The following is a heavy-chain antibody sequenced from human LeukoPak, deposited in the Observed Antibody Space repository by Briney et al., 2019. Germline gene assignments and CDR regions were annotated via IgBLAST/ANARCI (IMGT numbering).Heavy chain of an antibody. CDR3: ARDKRVPAAILDY. Sequence: QPGGSLRLSCAASGFTFSSYGMHWVRQATGKGLEWVAVIWYDGSNKYYADSVKGRFTISRDNSKNTLYLQMNSLRVEDTAVYYCARDKRVPAAILDYWGQGTLVTVSS. D-gene: IGHD2-2*01. V-gene: IGHV3-33*01. CDR1: GFTFSSYG. J-gene: IGHJ4*02. CDR2: IWYDGSNK.